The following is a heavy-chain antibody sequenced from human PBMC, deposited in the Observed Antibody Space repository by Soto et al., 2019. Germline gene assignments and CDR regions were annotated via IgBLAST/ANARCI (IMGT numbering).Heavy chain of an antibody. V-gene: IGHV3-49*04. D-gene: IGHD6-19*01. CDR1: GFTFGDYA. Sequence: GGSLRLSCTASGFTFGDYAMSWVRQAPGKGLEWVGFIRSKAYGGTTEYAASVKGRFTISRDDSKSIAYLQMNSLKTEDTAVYYCTRDPWNQVAGTYDAFDIWGQGTMVTVS. CDR3: TRDPWNQVAGTYDAFDI. CDR2: IRSKAYGGTT. J-gene: IGHJ3*02.